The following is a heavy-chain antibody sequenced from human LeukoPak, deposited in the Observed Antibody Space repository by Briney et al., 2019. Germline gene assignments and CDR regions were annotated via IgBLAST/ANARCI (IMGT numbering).Heavy chain of an antibody. D-gene: IGHD3-22*01. Sequence: ASVKVSCKASGYTFTSYYMHWVRQAPGQGLEWMGIINPSGGSTSYAQKFQGRVTMTRDTSTSTVYMELSSLRSEDTAVYYCATPLDYYDSSGYHQGGDWGQGTLVTVSS. CDR1: GYTFTSYY. V-gene: IGHV1-46*01. CDR3: ATPLDYYDSSGYHQGGD. CDR2: INPSGGST. J-gene: IGHJ4*02.